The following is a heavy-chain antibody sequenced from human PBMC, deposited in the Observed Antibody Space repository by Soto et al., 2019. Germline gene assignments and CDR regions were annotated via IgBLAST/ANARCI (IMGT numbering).Heavy chain of an antibody. D-gene: IGHD6-19*01. CDR2: ISASSSYT. CDR1: GFTLSDYY. J-gene: IGHJ4*02. V-gene: IGHV3-11*06. CDR3: AFSPRPAGTGFDY. Sequence: QVLLVESGGGLVKPGGSLRLSCAASGFTLSDYYRNWMRQAPGKGPEWVSYISASSSYTNYADSVQGRFTISRDNAKNSVYLQMNSLRAEDTAVYYCAFSPRPAGTGFDYWGQGTPVTVSS.